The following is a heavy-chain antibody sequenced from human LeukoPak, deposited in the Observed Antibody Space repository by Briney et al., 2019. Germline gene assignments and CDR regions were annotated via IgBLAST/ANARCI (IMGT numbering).Heavy chain of an antibody. J-gene: IGHJ4*02. V-gene: IGHV4-30-2*01. CDR1: GGSISSGGYS. CDR2: IYHSGST. Sequence: PSETLSLTCAVSGGSISSGGYSWSWIRQPPGKGLEWIGYIYHSGSTYYNPSLKSRVTISVDRSKNQFSLKLTSVTAADTAVYYCASRLAVPPYFDYWGQGTLVTVSS. D-gene: IGHD4-17*01. CDR3: ASRLAVPPYFDY.